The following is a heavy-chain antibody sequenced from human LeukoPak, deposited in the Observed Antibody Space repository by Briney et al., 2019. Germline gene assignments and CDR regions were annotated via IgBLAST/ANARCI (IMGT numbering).Heavy chain of an antibody. CDR1: GFTFSSYG. D-gene: IGHD3-16*01. CDR2: IWYDGSNK. J-gene: IGHJ4*02. V-gene: IGHV3-33*08. Sequence: GGSLRLSCAASGFTFSSYGMHWVRQAPGKGLEWVAVIWYDGSNKYYADSVKGRFTISRDNSKNTLYVQMSSLRAEDTAVYYCARSNNGGWGYCDYWGQGSLVTVSS. CDR3: ARSNNGGWGYCDY.